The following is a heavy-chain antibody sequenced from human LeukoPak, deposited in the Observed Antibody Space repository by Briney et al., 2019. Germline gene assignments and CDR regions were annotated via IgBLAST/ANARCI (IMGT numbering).Heavy chain of an antibody. CDR3: LAAAGTIG. CDR1: GFTFSSYW. CDR2: VNNDGSTT. J-gene: IGHJ4*02. V-gene: IGHV3-74*01. D-gene: IGHD6-13*01. Sequence: GGSLRLSCAASGFTFSSYWMHWVRQAPGKGLVWVSRVNNDGSTTSYADSVRGRFTISRDNAKNTLYLQMNSLRAEDTAVYFCLAAAGTIGWGQGTLVTVSS.